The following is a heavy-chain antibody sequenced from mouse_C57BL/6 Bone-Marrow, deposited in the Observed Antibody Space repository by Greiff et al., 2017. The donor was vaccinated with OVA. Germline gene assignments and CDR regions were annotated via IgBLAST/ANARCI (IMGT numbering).Heavy chain of an antibody. V-gene: IGHV1-81*01. CDR1: GYTFTSYG. D-gene: IGHD1-1*01. CDR3: ARSLVLRYQGWVAY. Sequence: VQLQQSGAELARPGASVKLSCKASGYTFTSYGISWVKQRTGQGLEWIGEIYPRSGNTYYNEKFKGKATLTADKSSSTAYMELSSLTSEDSAVYFSARSLVLRYQGWVAYWGQGKLVTVTA. CDR2: IYPRSGNT. J-gene: IGHJ3*01.